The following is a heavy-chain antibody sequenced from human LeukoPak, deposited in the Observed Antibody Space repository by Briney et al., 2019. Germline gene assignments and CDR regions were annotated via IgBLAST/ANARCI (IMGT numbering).Heavy chain of an antibody. CDR2: IYHSGST. CDR3: ARDLTGVTD. J-gene: IGHJ4*02. D-gene: IGHD3-16*02. CDR1: GGSISSGGYY. Sequence: PSETLSLTCTVSGGSISSGGYYWSWIRQPPGKGLEWIGYIYHSGSTYYNPSLKSRVTISVDRSKNQFSLKLSSVTAADTAVYYCARDLTGVTDWGQGTLVTVSS. V-gene: IGHV4-30-2*01.